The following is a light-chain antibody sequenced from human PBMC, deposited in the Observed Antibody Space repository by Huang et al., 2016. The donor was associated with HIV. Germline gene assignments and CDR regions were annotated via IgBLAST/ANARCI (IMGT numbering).Light chain of an antibody. CDR1: QGICNS. J-gene: IGKJ1*01. CDR3: QQYHGVPWT. Sequence: DIQMTQYPSSLSASVGDRVAITCRASQGICNSLAWYQQKPGKAPKLLLYAASNLEGGVTARFSGSGSGAVYTLTISSLQPEDVAVYHCQQYHGVPWTFGQGTKVEVK. CDR2: AAS. V-gene: IGKV1-NL1*01.